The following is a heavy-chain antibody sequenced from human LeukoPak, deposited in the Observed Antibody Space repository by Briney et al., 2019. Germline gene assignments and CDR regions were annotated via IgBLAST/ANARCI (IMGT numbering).Heavy chain of an antibody. CDR2: IYYSGST. J-gene: IGHJ4*02. D-gene: IGHD3-3*01. Sequence: SETLSLTCTVSGGSISSYYWSWIRQPPGKGLEWIGYIYYSGSTNYNPSLKSRVTISVDTSKNQFSLKLSSVTAADTAVYYCAVGGGFWSGYWTPAIDYWGQGTLVTVSS. CDR3: AVGGGFWSGYWTPAIDY. V-gene: IGHV4-59*01. CDR1: GGSISSYY.